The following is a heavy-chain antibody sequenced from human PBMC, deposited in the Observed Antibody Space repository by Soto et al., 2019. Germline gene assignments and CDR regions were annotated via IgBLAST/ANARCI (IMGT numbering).Heavy chain of an antibody. D-gene: IGHD6-13*01. J-gene: IGHJ6*02. CDR3: ARAVFGDSSSWTGPYYYGMGV. V-gene: IGHV1-2*04. CDR2: INPNSGGT. Sequence: ASVKVSCKASRYTFTGYYMHWVRQAPGQGLEWMGWINPNSGGTNYAQKFQGWVTMTRDTSISTAYMELSRLRSDDTAVYYCARAVFGDSSSWTGPYYYGMGVWGQGTTVTVSS. CDR1: RYTFTGYY.